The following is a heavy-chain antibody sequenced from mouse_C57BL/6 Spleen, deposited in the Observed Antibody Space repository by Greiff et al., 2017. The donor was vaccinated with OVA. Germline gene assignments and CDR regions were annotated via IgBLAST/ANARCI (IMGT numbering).Heavy chain of an antibody. J-gene: IGHJ2*01. D-gene: IGHD3-3*01. V-gene: IGHV3-8*01. Sequence: EVHLVESGPGLAKPSQTLSLTCSVTGYSITSDYWNWLRKFPGNKLEYMGYISYSGSTYYNPSLKSRISITRDTSKNQYYLQLNSVTTEDTATYYCARGRASFDYWGQGTTLTVSS. CDR2: ISYSGST. CDR1: GYSITSDY. CDR3: ARGRASFDY.